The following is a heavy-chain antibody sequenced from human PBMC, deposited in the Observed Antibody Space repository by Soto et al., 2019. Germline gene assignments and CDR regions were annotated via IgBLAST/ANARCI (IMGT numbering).Heavy chain of an antibody. V-gene: IGHV4-34*01. CDR2: INHSGST. D-gene: IGHD2-2*01. Sequence: NPSETLSLTCAVYGGSFSGYYWSWIRQPPGKALEWIGEINHSGSTNYNPSLKSRITISVDTSKNQFSLKLSSVTAADTAVYYCARAPPKYCSSTSCYASTNLDYWGQGTLVTVSS. CDR1: GGSFSGYY. J-gene: IGHJ4*02. CDR3: ARAPPKYCSSTSCYASTNLDY.